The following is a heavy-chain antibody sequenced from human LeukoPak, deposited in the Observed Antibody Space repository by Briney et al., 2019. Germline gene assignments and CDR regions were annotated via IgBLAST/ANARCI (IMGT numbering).Heavy chain of an antibody. CDR1: GGTFSSYA. CDR3: ARAVLPDYYYYYMDV. V-gene: IGHV1-69*13. D-gene: IGHD3-10*01. CDR2: IIPIFGTA. Sequence: GASVKVSCKASGGTFSSYAISWVRQAPGQGLEWMGGIIPIFGTANYAQKFQGRVTITADESTSTAYMELSSLRSEDTAVYYCARAVLPDYYYYYMDVWGKGTTVTVSS. J-gene: IGHJ6*03.